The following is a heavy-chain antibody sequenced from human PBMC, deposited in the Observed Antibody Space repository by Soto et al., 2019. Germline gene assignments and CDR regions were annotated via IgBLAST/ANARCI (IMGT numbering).Heavy chain of an antibody. CDR1: GGSFGNSA. V-gene: IGHV1-69*13. CDR2: FIPVYRTL. Sequence: SVKVSCKASGGSFGNSAINWVRQTPGQRLEWLGGFIPVYRTLNYAQKFQGRVTITADESTGTAYMTLSSLASDDTAVYYCATGVIWIGYFTVDSWGQGTRVTVSS. D-gene: IGHD3-3*01. J-gene: IGHJ4*02. CDR3: ATGVIWIGYFTVDS.